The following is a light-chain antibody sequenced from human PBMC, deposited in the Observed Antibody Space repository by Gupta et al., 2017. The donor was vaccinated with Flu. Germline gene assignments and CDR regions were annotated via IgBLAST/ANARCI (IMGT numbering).Light chain of an antibody. CDR1: QSVTSDY. V-gene: IGKV3-20*01. CDR2: GAS. J-gene: IGKJ3*01. Sequence: RATLSCRASQSVTSDYLAWYQHKPGQAPRLLIYGASSRATGIPERFSGRGSGTDFTLTISRLEPEDFAVYYCQQYGGLPPVSFGPGTKLDFK. CDR3: QQYGGLPPVS.